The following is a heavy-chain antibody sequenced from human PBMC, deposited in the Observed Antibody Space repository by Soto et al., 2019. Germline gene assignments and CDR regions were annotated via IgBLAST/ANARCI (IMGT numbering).Heavy chain of an antibody. CDR1: GSTFSSYG. CDR2: ISYDGSNK. J-gene: IGHJ4*02. CDR3: AKDPSPIAIGIDY. Sequence: PGGSLRLSCAASGSTFSSYGMHWVRQAPGKGLEWVAVISYDGSNKYYADSVKGRFTISRDNSKNTLYLQMNSLRAEDTAVYYCAKDPSPIAIGIDYWGQGTLVTVSS. V-gene: IGHV3-30*18. D-gene: IGHD1-1*01.